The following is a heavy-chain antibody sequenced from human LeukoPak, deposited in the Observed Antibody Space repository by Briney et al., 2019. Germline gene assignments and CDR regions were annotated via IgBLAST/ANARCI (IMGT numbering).Heavy chain of an antibody. CDR1: GFTFSSYS. Sequence: GGSLRLSCAASGFTFSSYSMNWVRQAPGKGLEWVSYISSSSSTIYYADSVKGRFTISRDNAKNSLYLQMNSLRAEDTAVYYCARDGITIFGVVSYFDYWGQGTLVTVSS. J-gene: IGHJ4*02. CDR2: ISSSSSTI. D-gene: IGHD3-3*01. V-gene: IGHV3-48*01. CDR3: ARDGITIFGVVSYFDY.